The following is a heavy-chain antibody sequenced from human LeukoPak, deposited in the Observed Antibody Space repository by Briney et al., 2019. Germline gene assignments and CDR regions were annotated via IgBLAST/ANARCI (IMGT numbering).Heavy chain of an antibody. J-gene: IGHJ6*04. V-gene: IGHV3-11*06. Sequence: GGSLRLSCAASGFTFSDYYMSWIRQAPGKGLEWVSYISSSSYTNYADSVKGRFTISRDNAKNSLYLQMNSLRAEDTAVYYCARGHYKAVAGNGMDVWGKGTTVTVSS. CDR1: GFTFSDYY. D-gene: IGHD6-19*01. CDR2: ISSSSYT. CDR3: ARGHYKAVAGNGMDV.